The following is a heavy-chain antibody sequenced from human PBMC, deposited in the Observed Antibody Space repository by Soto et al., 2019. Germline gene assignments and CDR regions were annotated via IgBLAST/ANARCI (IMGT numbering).Heavy chain of an antibody. CDR1: GYIFSNYY. CDR2: FNPSGDAT. Sequence: ASAKVSCKASGYIFSNYYMHWVRQAPGQGLEWMGVFNPSGDATHYAQSFQGRVSVTRDTSTSTVYMEPSTLTSEDTAVYYCARRGMSKIGFDTWGQGTMVTVSS. CDR3: ARRGMSKIGFDT. V-gene: IGHV1-46*01. D-gene: IGHD3-10*01. J-gene: IGHJ3*02.